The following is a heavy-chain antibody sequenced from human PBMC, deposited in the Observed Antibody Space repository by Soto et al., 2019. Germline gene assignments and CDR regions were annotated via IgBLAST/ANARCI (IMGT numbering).Heavy chain of an antibody. CDR1: VGSVSRRGYY. D-gene: IGHD3-10*01. J-gene: IGHJ5*01. CDR3: ATDYYYGSVSVNWFAA. CDR2: IYYSGST. Sequence: SETLSVMPTVSVGSVSRRGYYWSWIRQHPGKGLEWIGYIYYSGSTYYNPSLKSRVTISVDTSKNQFSLKLSSVTAADTGEYYCATDYYYGSVSVNWFAARGDGTPFHVSP. V-gene: IGHV4-31*03.